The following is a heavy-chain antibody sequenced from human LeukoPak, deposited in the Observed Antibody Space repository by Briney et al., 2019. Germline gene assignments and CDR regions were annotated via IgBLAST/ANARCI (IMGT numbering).Heavy chain of an antibody. Sequence: SETLSLTCAVYGGSFSGYYWSWIRQPPGKGLEWIGEINHSGSTNYNPSLKSRVTISVDTSKNQFSLKLSSVTAADTAVYYCAREAFCGGDCYSGFDYWGQGTLVTVSS. CDR2: INHSGST. CDR1: GGSFSGYY. V-gene: IGHV4-34*01. J-gene: IGHJ4*02. D-gene: IGHD2-21*02. CDR3: AREAFCGGDCYSGFDY.